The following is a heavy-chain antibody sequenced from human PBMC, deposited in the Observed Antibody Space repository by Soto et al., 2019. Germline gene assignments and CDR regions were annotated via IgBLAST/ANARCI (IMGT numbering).Heavy chain of an antibody. V-gene: IGHV3-7*05. CDR1: GFTFGDYW. J-gene: IGHJ6*02. D-gene: IGHD3-10*01. CDR2: MNQDGSEK. CDR3: ASQRISYAMDV. Sequence: EVQLVESGGGLVQPGGSLRLSCGVSGFTFGDYWMTWVRQAAGKGLERVANMNQDGSEKFYVDSVKGRFTISRDNAKNSLYLQMNSLRAEDTAVYYCASQRISYAMDVWGQGTTVTVSS.